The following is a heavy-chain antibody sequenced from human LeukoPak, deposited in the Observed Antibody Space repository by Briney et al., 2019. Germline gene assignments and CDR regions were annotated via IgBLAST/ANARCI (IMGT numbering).Heavy chain of an antibody. V-gene: IGHV3-21*01. CDR1: GFTFSSYS. CDR3: ARDHYDSSGPPEDY. CDR2: ISSSSSYI. D-gene: IGHD3-22*01. J-gene: IGHJ4*02. Sequence: GGSLRLSCAASGFTFSSYSMNWVRQAPGKGVEWVSSISSSSSYIYYADSVKGRFTISRDNAKNSLYLQMNSLRAEDTAVYYCARDHYDSSGPPEDYWGQGTLVTVSS.